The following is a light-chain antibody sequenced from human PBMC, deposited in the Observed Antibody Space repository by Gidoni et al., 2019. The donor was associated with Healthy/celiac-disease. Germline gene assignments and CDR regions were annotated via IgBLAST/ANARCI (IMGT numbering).Light chain of an antibody. Sequence: ELVLTQSPATLSLSPGEGATLSCRASQSVSSYLAWYQQKPGQAPRLLIYDASNRATGIPARFSGSGSGTDFTLTISSLEPEDFAVYYCQQRSNWLSITFGQGTRLEIK. CDR1: QSVSSY. V-gene: IGKV3-11*01. J-gene: IGKJ5*01. CDR3: QQRSNWLSIT. CDR2: DAS.